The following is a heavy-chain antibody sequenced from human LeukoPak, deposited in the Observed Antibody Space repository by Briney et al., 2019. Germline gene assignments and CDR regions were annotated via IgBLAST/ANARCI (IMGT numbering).Heavy chain of an antibody. CDR2: ISGSGGST. D-gene: IGHD1-26*01. V-gene: IGHV3-23*01. Sequence: PGGSLRLSCAASGFTFSSYAMSWVRQAPGKGLEWVSAISGSGGSTYYADSVKGRFTISRDNSKNAVYPQMNSLSAEDTAVYYCAKAFIVGYYFDFWGQGTLVTVSS. J-gene: IGHJ4*02. CDR1: GFTFSSYA. CDR3: AKAFIVGYYFDF.